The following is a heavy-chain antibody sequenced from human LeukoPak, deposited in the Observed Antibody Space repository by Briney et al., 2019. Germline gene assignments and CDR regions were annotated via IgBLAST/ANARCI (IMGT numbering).Heavy chain of an antibody. V-gene: IGHV4-4*07. CDR1: GGSISSYY. J-gene: IGHJ4*02. D-gene: IGHD3-3*01. CDR2: IYTSGST. Sequence: SETLSLTCTVSGGSISSYYWSWIRQPAGKGLEWIGRIYTSGSTNYNPSLKSRVTMSVDTSKNQFSLKLSSVTAADTAVYYCARDGRFGVVIGFFDYWGQGTLVTVSS. CDR3: ARDGRFGVVIGFFDY.